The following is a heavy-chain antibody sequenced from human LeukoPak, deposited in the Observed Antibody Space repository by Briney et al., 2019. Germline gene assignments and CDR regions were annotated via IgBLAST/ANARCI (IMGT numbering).Heavy chain of an antibody. D-gene: IGHD5-18*01. CDR2: INWNGGST. Sequence: GGSLRLSCAASGFTFDDYGMSWVRQAPGKGLEWVSGINWNGGSTGYADSVKGRFTISRDNAKNSLYLQMNSLRAEDTALYYCARDADTAMDLDWYFDLWGRGTLVTVSS. CDR1: GFTFDDYG. V-gene: IGHV3-20*04. CDR3: ARDADTAMDLDWYFDL. J-gene: IGHJ2*01.